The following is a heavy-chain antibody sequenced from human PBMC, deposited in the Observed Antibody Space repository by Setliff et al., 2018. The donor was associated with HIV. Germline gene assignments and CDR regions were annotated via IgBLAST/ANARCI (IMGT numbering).Heavy chain of an antibody. Sequence: ASVKVSCKASGYTFTSYAMHWVRQAPGQRLEWMGWINAGNGNTKYSQKSQGRVTITRETSASTAYMELSSLRSEDTAMYYCASAYCSSTSCYVRWGDGMDVWGQGTPVTVSS. J-gene: IGHJ6*02. CDR1: GYTFTSYA. V-gene: IGHV1-3*01. CDR3: ASAYCSSTSCYVRWGDGMDV. D-gene: IGHD2-2*01. CDR2: INAGNGNT.